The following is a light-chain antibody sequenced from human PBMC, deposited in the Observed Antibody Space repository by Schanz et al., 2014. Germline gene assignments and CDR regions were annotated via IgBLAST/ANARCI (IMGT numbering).Light chain of an antibody. CDR1: SSDVGDYNY. CDR3: SSYTSSSSVI. Sequence: QSALTQPASVSGSPGQSITISCTGTSSDVGDYNYVSWYQQHPGKGPKLMIYDVSNRPSGVSDRFSGSKSGNTASLTISGLQGEDEADYYCSSYTSSSSVIFGGGTKLTVL. V-gene: IGLV2-14*01. J-gene: IGLJ2*01. CDR2: DVS.